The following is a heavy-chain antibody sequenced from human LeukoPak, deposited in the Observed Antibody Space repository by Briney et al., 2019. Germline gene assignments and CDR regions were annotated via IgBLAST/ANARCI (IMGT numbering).Heavy chain of an antibody. Sequence: QPGGSLRLSCAASGFTFSSYWMHWVRQAPGKGLEWVANIKQDGSEKYYVDSVKGRFTISRDNAKNSLYLQMNSLRAEDTAVYYCARRRYSGSSQHFDYWGQGTLVTVSS. V-gene: IGHV3-7*01. CDR2: IKQDGSEK. CDR3: ARRRYSGSSQHFDY. D-gene: IGHD1-26*01. CDR1: GFTFSSYW. J-gene: IGHJ4*02.